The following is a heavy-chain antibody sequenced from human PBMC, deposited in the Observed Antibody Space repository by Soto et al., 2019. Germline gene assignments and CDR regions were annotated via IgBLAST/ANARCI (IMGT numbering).Heavy chain of an antibody. Sequence: QVQLVESGGGVVQPGRSLRLSCAASGFTFSSHGMHWVRQAPGKGLEWVAVIWYDGSNKYYADSVKGRFTISRDNSKNTLYLQMNSLRAEDTAVYYCARDRWPYGSGSIPDYWGQGTLVTVSS. CDR1: GFTFSSHG. CDR2: IWYDGSNK. V-gene: IGHV3-33*01. CDR3: ARDRWPYGSGSIPDY. J-gene: IGHJ4*02. D-gene: IGHD3-10*01.